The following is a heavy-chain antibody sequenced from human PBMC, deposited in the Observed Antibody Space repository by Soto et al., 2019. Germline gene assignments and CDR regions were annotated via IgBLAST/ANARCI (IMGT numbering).Heavy chain of an antibody. CDR2: ISYDGSDK. D-gene: IGHD2-2*02. V-gene: IGHV3-30*18. Sequence: LRLSCAASGFTFNTYGMHWVRQAPGKGLEWVAVISYDGSDKYYADSVKGRFIISRDNSKNTLYLQMNSLRAEDTAIYYCAKSPNFYCSSPNCYKFYFDFWGQGALVTVSS. J-gene: IGHJ4*02. CDR3: AKSPNFYCSSPNCYKFYFDF. CDR1: GFTFNTYG.